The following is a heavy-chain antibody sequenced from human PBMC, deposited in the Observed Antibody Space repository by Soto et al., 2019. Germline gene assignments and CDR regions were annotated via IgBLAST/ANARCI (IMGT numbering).Heavy chain of an antibody. Sequence: GWSLRLSCAASGFRFSSSGMHWVRQAPGKGLEWVAVIIYDGSKKEYADSVKGRFTVSRDNSKDTVYLQMNNLRPEDTGVYYCANDIHDFPFFFFYGMDVCGQGTSVTVS. CDR3: ANDIHDFPFFFFYGMDV. CDR2: IIYDGSKK. J-gene: IGHJ6*02. D-gene: IGHD2-21*02. V-gene: IGHV3-30*18. CDR1: GFRFSSSG.